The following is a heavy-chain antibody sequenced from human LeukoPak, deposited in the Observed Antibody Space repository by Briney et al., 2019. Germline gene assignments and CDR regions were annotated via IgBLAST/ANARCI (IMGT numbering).Heavy chain of an antibody. CDR1: GFTFSSYG. V-gene: IGHV3-33*01. CDR2: IWYGGSNK. J-gene: IGHJ4*02. Sequence: GGSLRLSCAASGFTFSSYGMHWVRQAPGKGLEWVAVIWYGGSNKYYADSVKGRFTISRDNSKNTLYLQMNSLRAEDTAVYYCARDRYDSSGYYYFDYWGQGTLVTVSS. D-gene: IGHD3-22*01. CDR3: ARDRYDSSGYYYFDY.